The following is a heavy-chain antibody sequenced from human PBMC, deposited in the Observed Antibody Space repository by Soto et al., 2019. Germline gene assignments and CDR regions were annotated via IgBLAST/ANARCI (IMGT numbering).Heavy chain of an antibody. CDR2: ISYDGSNK. V-gene: IGHV3-30-3*01. CDR3: ARDVRNWFDP. CDR1: GFTFSSYA. D-gene: IGHD2-8*01. Sequence: QVQLVESGGGVVQPGRSLRLSCAASGFTFSSYAMYWVSQAPGKGLEWVAVISYDGSNKYYADSVKGRFTISRDNSKNTLYLQMNRLRAVDTAVYYCARDVRNWFDPWGQGTLVTVSS. J-gene: IGHJ5*02.